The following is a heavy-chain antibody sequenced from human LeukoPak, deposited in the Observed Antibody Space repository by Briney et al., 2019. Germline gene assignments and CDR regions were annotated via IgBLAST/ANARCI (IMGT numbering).Heavy chain of an antibody. J-gene: IGHJ4*02. CDR3: ARRAVRGSYFGY. V-gene: IGHV4-59*08. Sequence: SETLSLTYTVSGGSISSYYWSWIRQPPGKGLEWIGYIYYSGSTNYNPSLKSRVTISVDTSKNQFSLKLSSVTAADTAVYYCARRAVRGSYFGYWGQGTLVTVSS. CDR1: GGSISSYY. D-gene: IGHD1-26*01. CDR2: IYYSGST.